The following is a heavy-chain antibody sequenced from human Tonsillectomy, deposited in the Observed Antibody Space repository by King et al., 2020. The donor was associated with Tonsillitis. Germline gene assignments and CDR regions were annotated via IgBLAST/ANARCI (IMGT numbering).Heavy chain of an antibody. Sequence: VQLVESGGGLVQPGGSLRLSCAASGFTFSSSAMAWVRQAPGKGLEWVSGIISSGGSTYYADSVKGRFTISRDNSKNTLYLQMNILGAEDTALYYCAKVVSTAMVYYFDYWGQGTLVTVSS. V-gene: IGHV3-23*04. J-gene: IGHJ4*02. D-gene: IGHD5-18*01. CDR1: GFTFSSSA. CDR3: AKVVSTAMVYYFDY. CDR2: IISSGGST.